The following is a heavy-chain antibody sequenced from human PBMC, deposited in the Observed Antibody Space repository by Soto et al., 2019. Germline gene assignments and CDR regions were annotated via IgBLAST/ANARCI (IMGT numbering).Heavy chain of an antibody. J-gene: IGHJ4*02. CDR2: IYYSGST. CDR1: GGSISSYY. V-gene: IGHV4-59*01. Sequence: SETLSLTCTVSGGSISSYYWSWIRQPPGKGLEWIGYIYYSGSTNYNPSLKSRVTISVDTSKNQFSLKLSSVTAADTAVYYCARGGYYYDSSGYYGVDYWGQGTLVTVSS. CDR3: ARGGYYYDSSGYYGVDY. D-gene: IGHD3-22*01.